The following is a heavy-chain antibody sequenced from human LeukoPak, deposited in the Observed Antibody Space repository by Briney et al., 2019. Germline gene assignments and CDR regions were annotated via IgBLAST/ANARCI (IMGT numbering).Heavy chain of an antibody. Sequence: SQTLSLTRTVSGGSISSGDYYWSWIRQPPGKGLEWIGYIYYSGSTYYNPSLKSRVTISVDTSKNQFSLKLSSVTAADTAVYYCARADLDGMDVWAKGPRSPSP. CDR1: GGSISSGDYY. CDR2: IYYSGST. V-gene: IGHV4-30-4*01. J-gene: IGHJ6*02. CDR3: ARADLDGMDV.